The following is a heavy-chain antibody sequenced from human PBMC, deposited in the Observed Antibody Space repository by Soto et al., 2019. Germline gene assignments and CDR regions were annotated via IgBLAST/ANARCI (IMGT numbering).Heavy chain of an antibody. Sequence: SETLSLTCTVSGGSISSSSYYWGWIRQPPGKGLEWIGSIYYNGSTYYNPSLKSRVTISVDTSKNQFSLKLSSVTAADTAVYYCARMLLGYSSVDYFDYWGQGTLVTVSS. D-gene: IGHD5-18*01. V-gene: IGHV4-39*01. J-gene: IGHJ4*02. CDR3: ARMLLGYSSVDYFDY. CDR1: GGSISSSSYY. CDR2: IYYNGST.